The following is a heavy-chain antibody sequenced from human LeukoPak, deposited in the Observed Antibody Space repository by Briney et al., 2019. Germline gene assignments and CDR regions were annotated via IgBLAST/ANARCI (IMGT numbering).Heavy chain of an antibody. V-gene: IGHV1-69*13. CDR1: GYTFTNYG. Sequence: ASVKVSCKASGYTFTNYGITWVRQAPGQGLEWMGGIIPIFGTANYAQKFQGRVTITADESTSTAYMELSSLRSEDTAVYYCARDGEAFDIWGQGTMVTVSS. CDR2: IIPIFGTA. CDR3: ARDGEAFDI. J-gene: IGHJ3*02.